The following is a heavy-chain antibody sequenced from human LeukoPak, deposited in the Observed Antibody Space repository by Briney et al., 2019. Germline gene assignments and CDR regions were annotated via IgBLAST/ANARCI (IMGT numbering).Heavy chain of an antibody. J-gene: IGHJ4*02. D-gene: IGHD4-23*01. CDR3: TRVSESGNSDY. Sequence: PGRSLRLSCAASGFNFTGYGIRWVRQVPGKGLDWVAVIWYDGKNKHYADSVKGRFTISRDTSKNTVYLQMNSLRAEDTAVYYCTRVSESGNSDYWGQGTLVTVSS. V-gene: IGHV3-33*01. CDR2: IWYDGKNK. CDR1: GFNFTGYG.